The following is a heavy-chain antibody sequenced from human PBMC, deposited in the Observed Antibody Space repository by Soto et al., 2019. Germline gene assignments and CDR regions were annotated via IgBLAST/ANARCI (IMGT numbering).Heavy chain of an antibody. CDR1: GYRVTQYV. CDR2: IGAGDGKT. V-gene: IGHV1-3*01. CDR3: VRDYASDSGVHLDF. Sequence: QVQLVQSGTEVKKPGASVKVSCKASGYRVTQYVIHWVRQAPGQRLEWMGWIGAGDGKTYYSQNFQGRVTITKDTSASTVYMELSSLVSEDTAVYYCVRDYASDSGVHLDFWGQGPLVTVSS. J-gene: IGHJ4*02. D-gene: IGHD3-22*01.